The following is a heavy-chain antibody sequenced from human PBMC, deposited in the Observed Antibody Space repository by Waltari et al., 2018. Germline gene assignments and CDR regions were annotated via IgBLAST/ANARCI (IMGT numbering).Heavy chain of an antibody. V-gene: IGHV3-23*01. CDR3: AKDLHYIAAADY. Sequence: EVQLLESGGGLVQPGGSLRLSFAASGFPFRPNAMTWVRQAPGKGLDWVSTSTSDDNTYYADSVKGRFTISRDNSKNTLYLQMNSLTAEDTAIYYCAKDLHYIAAADYWGQGTLVTVSS. D-gene: IGHD6-6*01. CDR2: STSDDNT. J-gene: IGHJ4*02. CDR1: GFPFRPNA.